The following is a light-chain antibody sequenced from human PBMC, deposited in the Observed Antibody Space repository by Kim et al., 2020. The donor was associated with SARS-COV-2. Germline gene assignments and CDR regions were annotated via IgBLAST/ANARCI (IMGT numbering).Light chain of an antibody. J-gene: IGLJ1*01. CDR2: DRH. V-gene: IGLV2-11*03. Sequence: GLPDPLSFTGTSGVIGTHSYVSWQQQYPGKAHKFWMYDRHQRPSGVPNRYSGSKSGSTAYLTISGLRPEDEADYYCCSYGGKDTFVFGSGTNVTVL. CDR3: CSYGGKDTFV. CDR1: SGVIGTHSY.